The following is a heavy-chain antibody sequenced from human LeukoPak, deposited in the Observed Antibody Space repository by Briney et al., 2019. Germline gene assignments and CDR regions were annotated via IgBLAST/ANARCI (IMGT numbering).Heavy chain of an antibody. CDR3: ARDSGAAAGLELRDY. Sequence: GASVKVSCKASGYTFTGYYMHWVRQAPGQGLEWMGWINPNSGGTNYAQKFQGRVTMTRDTSISTAYMELSRLRSDDTAVYYCARDSGAAAGLELRDYWGQGTLVTVSS. D-gene: IGHD6-13*01. V-gene: IGHV1-2*02. J-gene: IGHJ4*02. CDR2: INPNSGGT. CDR1: GYTFTGYY.